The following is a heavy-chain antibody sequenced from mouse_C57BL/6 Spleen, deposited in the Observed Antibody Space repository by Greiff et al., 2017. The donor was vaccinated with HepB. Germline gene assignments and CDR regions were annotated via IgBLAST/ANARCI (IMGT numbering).Heavy chain of an antibody. CDR2: INPNYGTT. CDR1: GYSFTDYN. V-gene: IGHV1-39*01. Sequence: VHVKQSGPELVKPGASVKISCKASGYSFTDYNMNWVKQSNGKSLEWIGVINPNYGTTSYNQKFKGKATLTVDQSSSTAYMQLNSLTSEDSAVYYCASPSNYGGAMDYWGQGTSVTVSS. D-gene: IGHD2-5*01. CDR3: ASPSNYGGAMDY. J-gene: IGHJ4*01.